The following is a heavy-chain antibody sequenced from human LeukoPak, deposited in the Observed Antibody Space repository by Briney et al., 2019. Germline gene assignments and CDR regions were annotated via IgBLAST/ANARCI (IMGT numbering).Heavy chain of an antibody. Sequence: GASVKVSCKASGYTFTSHDINWVRQATGQGLAWMGWMNPNSGNTGYAQKFQGRVTMTMNTSISTAYMELSSLRSDDTAVYYCARGRAKYCSSTSCYFLQNWGQGTLVTVSS. J-gene: IGHJ1*01. D-gene: IGHD2-2*01. CDR3: ARGRAKYCSSTSCYFLQN. CDR2: MNPNSGNT. V-gene: IGHV1-8*01. CDR1: GYTFTSHD.